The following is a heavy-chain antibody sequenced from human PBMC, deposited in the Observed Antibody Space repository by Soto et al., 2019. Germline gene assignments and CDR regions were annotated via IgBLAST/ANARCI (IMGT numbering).Heavy chain of an antibody. Sequence: GGSLRLSCAASGFTFSSYGMHWVRQAPGKGLEWVAVISYDGSNKFYADSVKGRFTISRDNSKNTLYLQMNSLRAEDTAVYYCAKGGRAYCGGDCRYYFDYWGQGTLVTVSS. CDR3: AKGGRAYCGGDCRYYFDY. V-gene: IGHV3-30*18. J-gene: IGHJ4*02. CDR1: GFTFSSYG. D-gene: IGHD2-21*02. CDR2: ISYDGSNK.